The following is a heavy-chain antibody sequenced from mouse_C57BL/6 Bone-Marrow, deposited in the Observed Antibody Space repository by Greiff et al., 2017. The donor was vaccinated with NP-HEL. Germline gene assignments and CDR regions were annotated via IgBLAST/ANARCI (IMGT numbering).Heavy chain of an antibody. J-gene: IGHJ1*03. CDR2: INPNYGTT. V-gene: IGHV1-39*01. CDR1: GYSFTDYN. CDR3: AREGLRGNWYFDV. Sequence: VHVKQSGPELVKPGASVKISCKASGYSFTDYNMNWVKQSNGKSLEWIGVINPNYGTTSYNQKFKGKATLTVDQSSSTAYMQLNSLTSEDSAVYYCAREGLRGNWYFDVWGTGTTVTVSS. D-gene: IGHD2-4*01.